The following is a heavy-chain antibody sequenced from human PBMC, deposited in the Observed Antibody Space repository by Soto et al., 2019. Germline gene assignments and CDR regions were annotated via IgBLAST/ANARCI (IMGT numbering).Heavy chain of an antibody. CDR2: IKQDGSER. V-gene: IGHV3-7*01. Sequence: EVQLVESGGTLVQPGESLRLSCAASGFTISSYWMRWVRQAPGKGLEWVANIKQDGSERYYMGSVNGRFTISRDNAKNSLYLQMCSLTVEDTAVYYCASWDNGYDFGGQGTLVTISS. CDR3: ASWDNGYDF. CDR1: GFTISSYW. J-gene: IGHJ4*02. D-gene: IGHD5-12*01.